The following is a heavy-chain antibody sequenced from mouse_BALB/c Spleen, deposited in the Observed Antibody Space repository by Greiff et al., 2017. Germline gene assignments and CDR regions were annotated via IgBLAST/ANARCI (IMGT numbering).Heavy chain of an antibody. V-gene: IGHV14-4*02. CDR3: NADGGRYDDSMDY. CDR1: GFNIKDYY. J-gene: IGHJ4*01. CDR2: IDPENGDT. Sequence: VQLKQSGAELVRSGASVKLSCTASGFNIKDYYMHWVKQRPEQGLEWIGWIDPENGDTEYAPKFQGKATMTADTSSNTAYLQLSSLTSEDTAVYYCNADGGRYDDSMDYGGQGTSVTVSS. D-gene: IGHD2-14*01.